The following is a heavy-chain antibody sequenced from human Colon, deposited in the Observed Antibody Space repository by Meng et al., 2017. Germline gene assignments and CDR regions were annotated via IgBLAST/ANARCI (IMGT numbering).Heavy chain of an antibody. V-gene: IGHV5-51*01. CDR2: IYPRDSDN. CDR1: GYSFTTYW. D-gene: IGHD6-25*01. Sequence: GESLKISCQGFGYSFTTYWIGWVRQMPGKGLEWMGIIYPRDSDNRYSPSFQGPVTMSVDRSIHTAYLQWSSLKASDTAMYYCARRPPSSGGRQFDVWGQGTLVTVSS. J-gene: IGHJ3*01. CDR3: ARRPPSSGGRQFDV.